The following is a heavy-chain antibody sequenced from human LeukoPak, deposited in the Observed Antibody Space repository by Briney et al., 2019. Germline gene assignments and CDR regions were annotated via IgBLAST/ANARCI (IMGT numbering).Heavy chain of an antibody. CDR2: VSPNNGGT. CDR1: GYTFTAYY. D-gene: IGHD3-22*01. V-gene: IGHV1-2*02. Sequence: ASVKVSCKASGYTFTAYYIHWVRQAPGQRLEWMGWVSPNNGGTNYAQKFQGRVTMTRDTSISTAYMELSRLRSDDTAVYYCARSFTGWLTSSFDYWGQGTLVTVSS. J-gene: IGHJ4*02. CDR3: ARSFTGWLTSSFDY.